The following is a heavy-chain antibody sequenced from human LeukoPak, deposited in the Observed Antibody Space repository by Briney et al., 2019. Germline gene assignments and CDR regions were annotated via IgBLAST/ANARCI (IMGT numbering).Heavy chain of an antibody. V-gene: IGHV1-46*01. D-gene: IGHD6-13*01. Sequence: GASVKVSCKASGYTFTSYYMHWVRQAPGQGLEWMGIINPSGGSTSYAQKFQGRVTMTRDTSTSTAYMELRSLRSDDTAVYYCARAMTRYSSTFYGMDVWGQGTTVTVSS. CDR3: ARAMTRYSSTFYGMDV. CDR1: GYTFTSYY. CDR2: INPSGGST. J-gene: IGHJ6*02.